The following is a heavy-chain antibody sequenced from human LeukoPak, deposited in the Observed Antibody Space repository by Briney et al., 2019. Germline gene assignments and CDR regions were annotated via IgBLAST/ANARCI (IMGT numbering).Heavy chain of an antibody. V-gene: IGHV3-30*18. J-gene: IGHJ4*02. CDR3: AKAQLGYCSSGSCHLSLDY. CDR2: ISYDGSDT. D-gene: IGHD2-15*01. Sequence: PGGSLRLSCAASGFTFSLHGTFSIYGMHWVRQAPGKGLEWVAVISYDGSDTYYADSVKGRFTISRDNSKNTVFLQMNSLRAEDTAVYYCAKAQLGYCSSGSCHLSLDYWGQGTLVTVSS. CDR1: GFTFSLHGTFSIYG.